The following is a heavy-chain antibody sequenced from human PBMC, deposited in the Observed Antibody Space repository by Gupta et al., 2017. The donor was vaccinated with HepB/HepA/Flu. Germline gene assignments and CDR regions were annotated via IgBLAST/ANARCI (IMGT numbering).Heavy chain of an antibody. J-gene: IGHJ6*02. Sequence: EVQLVEPGGGLVKPGGSLRLSCAASGFTFRSYSMNWVRQAPGKGLEWVSSISSSSSYIYYADSVKGRVTISRDNAKNSLYLQMNSLRAEETAVYYCARGTSAKIGGVTATPMDVWGQGTTVTVSS. CDR1: GFTFRSYS. V-gene: IGHV3-21*01. CDR2: ISSSSSYI. CDR3: ARGTSAKIGGVTATPMDV. D-gene: IGHD2-21*02.